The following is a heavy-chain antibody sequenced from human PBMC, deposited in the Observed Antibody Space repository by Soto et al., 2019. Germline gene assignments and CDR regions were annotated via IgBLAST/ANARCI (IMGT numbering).Heavy chain of an antibody. Sequence: EVQLLESGGGLVQPGGSLRLSCAASGFTFSSYSMSWVRQAPGKGLEWVSGFRTGGDDGTTYYADSVKGRFTISRDNSKNTLFLQMNSLRAEDTAIYYCARFRGISGGWQPFDYWGQGTLVTVSS. CDR1: GFTFSSYS. V-gene: IGHV3-23*01. CDR2: FRTGGDDGTT. D-gene: IGHD6-19*01. J-gene: IGHJ4*02. CDR3: ARFRGISGGWQPFDY.